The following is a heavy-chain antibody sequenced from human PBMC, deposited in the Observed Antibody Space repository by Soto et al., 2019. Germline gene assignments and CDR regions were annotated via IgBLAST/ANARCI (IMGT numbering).Heavy chain of an antibody. CDR3: ARVGGGLATLGYYGMDV. V-gene: IGHV1-2*04. J-gene: IGHJ6*02. CDR2: INPNSGGT. D-gene: IGHD5-12*01. Sequence: ASVKVSCKASGYTFIGYYIHWVRQAPGQGLEWMGWINPNSGGTNYAQRFQGWVTMTRDRSISTAYMELSRLKSDDTAVYYCARVGGGLATLGYYGMDVWGQGTTVTVSS. CDR1: GYTFIGYY.